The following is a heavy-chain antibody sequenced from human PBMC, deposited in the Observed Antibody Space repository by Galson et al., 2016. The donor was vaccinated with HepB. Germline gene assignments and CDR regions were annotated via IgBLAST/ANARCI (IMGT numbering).Heavy chain of an antibody. CDR3: AVGGWTGYYYGLDF. CDR1: GFNFGGYW. J-gene: IGHJ6*02. CDR2: INTDGRDT. Sequence: SLRLSCAASGFNFGGYWMHWVRQAPGKGLIWVSHINTDGRDTTYADSVRGRFTISGDNYKNTLYLQMNSLRAEDTALYYCAVGGWTGYYYGLDFWGQGTTVTVSS. V-gene: IGHV3-74*01. D-gene: IGHD1-26*01.